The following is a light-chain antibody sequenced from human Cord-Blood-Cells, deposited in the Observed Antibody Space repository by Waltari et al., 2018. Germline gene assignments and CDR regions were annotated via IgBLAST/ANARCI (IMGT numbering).Light chain of an antibody. CDR1: QGISSY. J-gene: IGKJ1*01. CDR3: QQLNSDPPT. Sequence: DIRLTQSPSFLSASVGDRVTITCRARQGISSYLAWYQQKPGKAPTRLIYAASTLQSGVPSSFRGSGSGTEFTLTISSLQPEDVATYYCQQLNSDPPTFGQGTKVEIK. CDR2: AAS. V-gene: IGKV1-9*01.